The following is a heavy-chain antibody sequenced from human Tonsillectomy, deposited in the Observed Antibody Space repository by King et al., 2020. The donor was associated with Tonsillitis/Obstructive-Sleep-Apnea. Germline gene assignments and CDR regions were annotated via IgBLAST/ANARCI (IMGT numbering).Heavy chain of an antibody. D-gene: IGHD3-9*01. V-gene: IGHV3-64*01. J-gene: IGHJ6*03. CDR3: AREGIFSHYMDV. CDR1: GFTFSSYA. CDR2: ISSNGGST. Sequence: VQLVQSGGGLVQPGGSLRLSYAASGFTFSSYAMHWVRQAPGKGLEYVSAISSNGGSTYYANSVKGRFTISRDNSKNTLYLQMGSLRAEDMAVYYCAREGIFSHYMDVWGKGTTVTVSS.